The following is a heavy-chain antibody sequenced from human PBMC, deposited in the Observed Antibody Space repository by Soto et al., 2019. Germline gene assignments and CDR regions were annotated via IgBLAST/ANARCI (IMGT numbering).Heavy chain of an antibody. CDR2: IKEDGSDK. D-gene: IGHD6-19*01. CDR3: VRDRDQWMADFNFDP. Sequence: GGSLRLSCVASGFSFSNYLMSWVRQAPGMGLEWVANIKEDGSDKYYVDSVKGRFTISRDNAKNSVYLQMNSLRVEDTAVYYCVRDRDQWMADFNFDPWGQGTLVTVSS. CDR1: GFSFSNYL. J-gene: IGHJ5*02. V-gene: IGHV3-7*01.